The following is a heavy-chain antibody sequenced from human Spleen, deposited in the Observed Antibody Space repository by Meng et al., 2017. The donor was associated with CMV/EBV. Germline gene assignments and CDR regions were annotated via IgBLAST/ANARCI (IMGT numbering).Heavy chain of an antibody. D-gene: IGHD2-15*01. CDR2: IRYDGSNK. CDR1: GFTFSSYG. Sequence: GESLKISCAASGFTFSSYGMHWVRQAPGKGLEWVAFIRYDGSNKYYADSVKGRFTTSRDNSKNTLYLQMNSLRAEDTAVYYCAKDGRLGYGMDVWGQGTTVTVSS. CDR3: AKDGRLGYGMDV. V-gene: IGHV3-30*02. J-gene: IGHJ6*02.